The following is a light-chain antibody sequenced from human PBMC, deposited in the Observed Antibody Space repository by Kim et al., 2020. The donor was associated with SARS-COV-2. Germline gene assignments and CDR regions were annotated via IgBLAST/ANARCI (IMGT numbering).Light chain of an antibody. CDR1: QSVSNY. CDR2: DAS. CDR3: LQRSNWPWT. V-gene: IGKV3-11*01. Sequence: EIVLTQSPATPSLSPGERATLSRRASQSVSNYLAWYQQKAGQAPRLLIYDASNRATGIPARFSGSGSGTDFTLTISSLEPEDFAVYYCLQRSNWPWTFGQGTKVDIK. J-gene: IGKJ1*01.